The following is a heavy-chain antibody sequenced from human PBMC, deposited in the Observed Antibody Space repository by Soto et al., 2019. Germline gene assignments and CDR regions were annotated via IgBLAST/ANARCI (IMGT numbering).Heavy chain of an antibody. CDR1: GRSISSSNW. V-gene: IGHV4-4*02. J-gene: IGHJ4*02. Sequence: PSETLSLTCTVSGRSISSSNWWTWVRQAPGKGLEWIGETYHVGIPSYNPSLKSRVKLSLDTSKNQFSLRLSSVTAADTAVYYCARQYSGSDNTRWDTWGQGALVPVSS. D-gene: IGHD5-12*01. CDR3: ARQYSGSDNTRWDT. CDR2: TYHVGIP.